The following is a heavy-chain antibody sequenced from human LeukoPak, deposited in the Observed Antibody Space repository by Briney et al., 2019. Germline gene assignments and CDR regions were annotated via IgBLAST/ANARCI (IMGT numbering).Heavy chain of an antibody. CDR2: ISSSGSTI. V-gene: IGHV3-48*03. CDR3: ARDPLGSSSWSDAIDI. CDR1: GFTFSSYE. J-gene: IGHJ3*02. Sequence: GGSLRLSCAASGFTFSSYEMNWVRQVPGKGLEWVSYISSSGSTIYYADSVKGRFTISRDNANNSLYLQMSSLRAEDTAVYYCARDPLGSSSWSDAIDIWGQGTMVTVSS. D-gene: IGHD6-13*01.